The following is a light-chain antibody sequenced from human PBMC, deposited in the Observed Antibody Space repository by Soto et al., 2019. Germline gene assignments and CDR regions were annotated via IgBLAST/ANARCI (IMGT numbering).Light chain of an antibody. CDR2: GAS. Sequence: EIVLTQSPGTLSLSPGERATLSCRASQSVSSSYLAWYQQKPGQAPRLLIYGASSRATGIPDRFSGGGSDTDFTLKISRVEPEDVGVYYCMQRMKFPLTFGGGTKVEIK. CDR1: QSVSSSY. CDR3: MQRMKFPLT. V-gene: IGKV3D-20*02. J-gene: IGKJ4*01.